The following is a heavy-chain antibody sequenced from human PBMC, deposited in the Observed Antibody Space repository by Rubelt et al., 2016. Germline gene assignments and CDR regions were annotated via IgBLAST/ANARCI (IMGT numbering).Heavy chain of an antibody. CDR2: IYWDDDK. Sequence: QITLKESGPTLVKPTQTLTLTCSFSGFSLNTGGLGVGWIRQPPGKALEWLAVIYWDDDKRYSPSLKRRLTITKDTSKNRVVLTMTNMDPVDTAKYYCAHTIPTTGGMDVWGQGTTVTVSS. D-gene: IGHD1-1*01. CDR3: AHTIPTTGGMDV. CDR1: GFSLNTGGLG. V-gene: IGHV2-5*02. J-gene: IGHJ6*02.